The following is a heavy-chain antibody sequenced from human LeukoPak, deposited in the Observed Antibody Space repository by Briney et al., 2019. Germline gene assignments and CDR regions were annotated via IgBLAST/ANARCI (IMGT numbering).Heavy chain of an antibody. CDR2: IYHSGST. V-gene: IGHV4-38-2*02. Sequence: PSETLSLTCSVSGYSISSGYYWGWIRQPPGKGLEWIGSIYHSGSTYYNPSLKSRVTISVDTSKNQFSLRLSSVTAADTAVYYCARGFRTNGVCLDYWGQGTLVTVSS. J-gene: IGHJ4*02. CDR1: GYSISSGYY. CDR3: ARGFRTNGVCLDY. D-gene: IGHD2-8*01.